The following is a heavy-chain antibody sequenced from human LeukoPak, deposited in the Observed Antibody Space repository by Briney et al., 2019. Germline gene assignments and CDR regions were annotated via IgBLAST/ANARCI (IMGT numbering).Heavy chain of an antibody. CDR2: IKSKSDGGTI. J-gene: IGHJ4*02. Sequence: PGGSLRLSCAGAGFIFTDVWMSWVRQAPGKGLEWVGRIKSKSDGGTIDYTAPVKGRITVSRDDSRKTLSLELNNLKTEDTGVYYCTTDLDYWGQGTLVTVSS. CDR3: TTDLDY. V-gene: IGHV3-15*01. CDR1: GFIFTDVW.